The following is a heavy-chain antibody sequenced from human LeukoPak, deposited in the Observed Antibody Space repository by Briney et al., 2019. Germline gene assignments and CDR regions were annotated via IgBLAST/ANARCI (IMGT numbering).Heavy chain of an antibody. CDR3: ARGDSSSDWFYP. Sequence: ASVKVSCKASGYTFTSYDINWVRQATGQGLEWMGWMNPNSGNTGYAQKFQGRVTMTRNTSISTAYMELSSLRSEDTAVYYCARGDSSSDWFYPWGQGTLVTVSS. V-gene: IGHV1-8*01. CDR2: MNPNSGNT. D-gene: IGHD6-6*01. CDR1: GYTFTSYD. J-gene: IGHJ5*02.